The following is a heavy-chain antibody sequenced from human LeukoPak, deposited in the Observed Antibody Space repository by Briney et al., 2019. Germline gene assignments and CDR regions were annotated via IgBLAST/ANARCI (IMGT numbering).Heavy chain of an antibody. CDR3: ARDAEGGYSYGSFDY. CDR1: GYTFTSYG. CDR2: ISAYNGNT. Sequence: ASVKVSCKASGYTFTSYGISWVRQAPGQGLEWMGWISAYNGNTNYAQKLQGRVTMTTDTSTSTAYMELRSLRSDDTAVYYCARDAEGGYSYGSFDYWGQGTLVTVSS. V-gene: IGHV1-18*01. D-gene: IGHD5-18*01. J-gene: IGHJ4*02.